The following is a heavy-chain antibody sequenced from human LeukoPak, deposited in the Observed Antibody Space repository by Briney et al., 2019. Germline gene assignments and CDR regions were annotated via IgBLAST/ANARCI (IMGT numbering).Heavy chain of an antibody. Sequence: GGSLRLSCAASGFTFNSYPMRWVRQAPGKGLEWVSCITTNGGSTYYADSVKGRFTISRDNAKNMLSLQMNSLRAEDTAVYYCAKSGSYGRGVVDSWGQGTLVTVSS. CDR1: GFTFNSYP. D-gene: IGHD3-10*01. V-gene: IGHV3-23*01. CDR3: AKSGSYGRGVVDS. J-gene: IGHJ4*02. CDR2: ITTNGGST.